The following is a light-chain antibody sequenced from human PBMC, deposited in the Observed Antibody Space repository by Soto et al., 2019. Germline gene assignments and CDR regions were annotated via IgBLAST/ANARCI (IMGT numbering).Light chain of an antibody. CDR1: QSVSSN. V-gene: IGKV3-15*01. CDR2: GAS. CDR3: QQYNNWPPWT. J-gene: IGKJ1*01. Sequence: EMVMTQSPATLSVSPGERATLSCRASQSVSSNLAWYQQKPGQAPRLLIYGASTRATGIPARFSGSGSGTEFTPTISSLQSEDFAVYYWQQYNNWPPWTCGQGTKVEIK.